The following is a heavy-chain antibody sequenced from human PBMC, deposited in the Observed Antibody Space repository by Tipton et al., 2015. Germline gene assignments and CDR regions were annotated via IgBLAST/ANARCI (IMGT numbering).Heavy chain of an antibody. D-gene: IGHD5-12*01. CDR3: ARFTDGGYDYFDY. J-gene: IGHJ4*02. CDR2: IYPGDSDT. V-gene: IGHV5-51*01. Sequence: QLVQSGAEVKKPGESLKISCKVSGYTFSNHWIGWVRQMPGKGLEWMGIIYPGDSDTRYSLSFQGQVTISADKSISTAYLQWGSLKASDTAMYYCARFTDGGYDYFDYWGQGTLVTVSS. CDR1: GYTFSNHW.